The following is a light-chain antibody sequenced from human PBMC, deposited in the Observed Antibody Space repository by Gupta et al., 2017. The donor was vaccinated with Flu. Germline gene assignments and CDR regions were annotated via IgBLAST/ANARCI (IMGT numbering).Light chain of an antibody. CDR3: QQYYSNGWT. J-gene: IGKJ1*01. CDR1: QGISSY. V-gene: IGKV1-8*01. Sequence: AIRMTQSPSSFSASTGDRVTITCRASQGISSYLAWYQQKPGKAPKLLIYAASTLQSGVPSRFSGSGSGTDFTLTISCLQSEDFATYYCQQYYSNGWTFGQGTKVEIK. CDR2: AAS.